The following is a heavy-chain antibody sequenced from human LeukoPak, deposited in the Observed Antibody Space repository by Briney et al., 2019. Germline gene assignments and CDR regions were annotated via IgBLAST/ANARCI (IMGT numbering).Heavy chain of an antibody. Sequence: GASVKVSCKASGGTFSSYAISWVRQAPGQGREWMGGIIPIFGTANYAQKFQGRVTITADKSTSTAYMELSSLRSEDTAVYYCARGGSWDGYDYWGQGTLVTVSS. CDR3: ARGGSWDGYDY. D-gene: IGHD5-24*01. CDR2: IIPIFGTA. J-gene: IGHJ4*02. CDR1: GGTFSSYA. V-gene: IGHV1-69*06.